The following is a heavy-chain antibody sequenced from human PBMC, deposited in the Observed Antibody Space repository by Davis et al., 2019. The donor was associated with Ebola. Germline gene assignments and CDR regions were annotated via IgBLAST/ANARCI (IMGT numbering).Heavy chain of an antibody. Sequence: PGGSLRLSCAASGFTFSSYAMSWVRQAPGKGLEWVSAISGSGGSTYYADSVKGRFTISRDNSKNTLYLQMNSLRAEDTAVYYCAKGFYGVVVPAAIWSHAFDIWGQGTMVTVSS. CDR1: GFTFSSYA. CDR2: ISGSGGST. CDR3: AKGFYGVVVPAAIWSHAFDI. D-gene: IGHD2-2*02. J-gene: IGHJ3*02. V-gene: IGHV3-23*01.